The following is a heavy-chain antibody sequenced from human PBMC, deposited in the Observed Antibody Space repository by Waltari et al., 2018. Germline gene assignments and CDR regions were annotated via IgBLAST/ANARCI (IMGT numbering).Heavy chain of an antibody. CDR1: GFSVPRYA. CDR3: AKGLGDRYFDL. Sequence: LRPPCPDTGFSVPRYAMSGVRQAPGKGLEWVSSKSGGSGITSYAASVKGRFTIARDNSKNTLYLQMNSLRDEDAALYYCAKGLGDRYFDLWGRGTLVTVSS. J-gene: IGHJ2*01. V-gene: IGHV3-23*01. D-gene: IGHD3-10*01. CDR2: KSGGSGIT.